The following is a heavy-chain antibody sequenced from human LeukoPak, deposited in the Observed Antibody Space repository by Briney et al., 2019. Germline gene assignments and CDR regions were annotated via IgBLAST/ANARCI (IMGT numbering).Heavy chain of an antibody. CDR1: GGSISSSDW. Sequence: SGTQSLTCAVSGGSISSSDWWSWVRQPPGKGLEWIGEIYHSGSTNYNPSLKSRVTILVDKSKNQFSLKLSSVTAADTAVYYCARISQGYYFDYWGQGTLVTVSS. V-gene: IGHV4-4*02. J-gene: IGHJ4*02. CDR2: IYHSGST. CDR3: ARISQGYYFDY.